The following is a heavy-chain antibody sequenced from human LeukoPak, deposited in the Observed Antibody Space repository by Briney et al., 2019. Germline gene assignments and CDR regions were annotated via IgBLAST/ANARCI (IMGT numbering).Heavy chain of an antibody. CDR2: FDPEDGET. CDR1: GYTLTESS. CDR3: ATGLYSRSYNWFDP. J-gene: IGHJ5*02. V-gene: IGHV1-24*01. D-gene: IGHD5-18*01. Sequence: ASVKVSCKVSGYTLTESSMHWVRQAPGKGLEWMGGFDPEDGETIYAQKFQGRVTMTEDTSTDTAYMELSSLRSEDTAVYYCATGLYSRSYNWFDPWGQGTLVTVSS.